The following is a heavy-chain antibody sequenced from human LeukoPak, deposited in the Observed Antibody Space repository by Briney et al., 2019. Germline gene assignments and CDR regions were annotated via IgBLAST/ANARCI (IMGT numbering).Heavy chain of an antibody. D-gene: IGHD6-13*01. CDR1: GGTFGNYA. CDR2: IIPILGIP. J-gene: IGHJ5*02. V-gene: IGHV1-69*04. CDR3: ARDRAAAGTSWFDP. Sequence: GASVKVSCKASGGTFGNYAISWVRQAPGQGLEWMGMIIPILGIPNYAQKFQGRVTITADKSTSTAYMELSSLRSEDTAVYYCARDRAAAGTSWFDPWGQGTLVTVSS.